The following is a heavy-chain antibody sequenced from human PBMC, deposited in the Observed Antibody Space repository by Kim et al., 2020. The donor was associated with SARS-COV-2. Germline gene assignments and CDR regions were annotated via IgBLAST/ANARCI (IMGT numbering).Heavy chain of an antibody. D-gene: IGHD2-15*01. V-gene: IGHV4-31*02. Sequence: MSRVTISVDTSKNQFSLKLSSVTAADTAVYYCARDKCSGGSCYFDHYFDYWGRGTLVTVSS. J-gene: IGHJ4*02. CDR3: ARDKCSGGSCYFDHYFDY.